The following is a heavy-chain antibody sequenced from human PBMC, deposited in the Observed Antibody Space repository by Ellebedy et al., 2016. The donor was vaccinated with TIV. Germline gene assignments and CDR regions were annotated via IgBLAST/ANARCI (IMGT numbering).Heavy chain of an antibody. CDR1: GFSFSSYV. V-gene: IGHV3-23*01. CDR3: ARVYSSYSVDY. D-gene: IGHD3-22*01. CDR2: ISASGLST. Sequence: GESLKISCAASGFSFSSYVFHWVRQTPGKGLEWVSAISASGLSTYYADSVKGRFTISRDNSNNTLYLQMSSLSAEDTAVYYCARVYSSYSVDYWGPGTLVTVSS. J-gene: IGHJ4*02.